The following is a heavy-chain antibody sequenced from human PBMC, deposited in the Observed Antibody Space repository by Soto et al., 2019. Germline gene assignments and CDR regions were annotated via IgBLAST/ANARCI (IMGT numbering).Heavy chain of an antibody. CDR2: IWYDGSNK. D-gene: IGHD5-12*01. Sequence: QVQLVESGGGVVQPGRSLRLSCAASGCTFSSYGMHWVRQSPGKGLEWVAVIWYDGSNKYYADSVKGRFTISRDNSKNTLYLQMNSLRAEDTAVYYCARYGMATFDYWGQGTLVTVSS. V-gene: IGHV3-33*01. CDR3: ARYGMATFDY. CDR1: GCTFSSYG. J-gene: IGHJ4*02.